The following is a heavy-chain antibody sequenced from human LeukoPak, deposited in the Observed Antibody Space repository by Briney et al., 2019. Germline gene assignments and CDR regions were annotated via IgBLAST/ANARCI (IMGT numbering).Heavy chain of an antibody. D-gene: IGHD5/OR15-5a*01. J-gene: IGHJ5*02. CDR2: FYYTGST. CDR1: GGSVSGGSYY. CDR3: ASGPFLVSNYL. V-gene: IGHV4-61*01. Sequence: SETLSLTCTVSGGSVSGGSYYWSWIRQPPGRGLEWIGYFYYTGSTNYNPSLKSRVTISVDTSKNQLSLRLSSVTAADRAGYSFASGPFLVSNYLWGPGILVTVSS.